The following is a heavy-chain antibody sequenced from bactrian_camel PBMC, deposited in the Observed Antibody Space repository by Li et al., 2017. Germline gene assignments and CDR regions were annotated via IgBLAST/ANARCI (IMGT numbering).Heavy chain of an antibody. J-gene: IGHJ6*01. D-gene: IGHD5*01. CDR2: IYTGGGST. CDR3: AAVGWLQVCQRSAWNQKAESFAY. CDR1: GFTFSSYG. V-gene: IGHV3S40*01. Sequence: VQLVESGGGLVQPGGSLRLSCAASGFTFSSYGMSWVRQAPGKGLEWVSSIYTGGGSTYYADSVKGRFTISKASAKNTLLLQMNSLKPEDTAMYYCAAVGWLQVCQRSAWNQKAESFAYWGQGTQVTVS.